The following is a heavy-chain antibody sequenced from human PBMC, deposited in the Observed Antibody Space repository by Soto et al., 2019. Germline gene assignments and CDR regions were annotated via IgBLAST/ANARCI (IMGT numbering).Heavy chain of an antibody. J-gene: IGHJ4*02. D-gene: IGHD3-22*01. CDR1: GGSISSGDYY. CDR2: IYYSGST. V-gene: IGHV4-30-4*01. CDR3: ARVSNYYDGSGYSLDY. Sequence: SETLSLTCTVSGGSISSGDYYWSWIRQPPGKGLEWIGYIYYSGSTYYNPSLKSRVTISVDTSKNQFSLKLSSVTAADTAVYYCARVSNYYDGSGYSLDYWGQGTLVTVSS.